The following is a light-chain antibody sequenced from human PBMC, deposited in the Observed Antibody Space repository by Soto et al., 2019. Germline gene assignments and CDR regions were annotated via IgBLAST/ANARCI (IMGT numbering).Light chain of an antibody. CDR1: QAINRA. CDR2: DAS. CDR3: QQFYTYPIT. J-gene: IGKJ5*01. V-gene: IGKV1-13*02. Sequence: AIQLTQSPSSLSASVGGTVTITCRASQAINRALAWYQQKPGKAPDLLIFDASTLESGVPSRFSGRGSGTDFTLTISSLQPEDFATYFCQQFYTYPITFGQGTRLEIK.